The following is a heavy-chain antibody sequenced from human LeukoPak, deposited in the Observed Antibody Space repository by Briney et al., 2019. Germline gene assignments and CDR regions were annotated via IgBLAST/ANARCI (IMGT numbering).Heavy chain of an antibody. V-gene: IGHV3-23*01. J-gene: IGHJ4*02. Sequence: GGSLRLSCAASGFTFSSYAMSWVRQAPGKGLEWVSGISGGGGSTYYVDSVKGRFTISRDNSKNTLYLQMNSLRAEDTAVYYCAKQGQSSRWYDFDYWGQGTLVTVSS. CDR1: GFTFSSYA. D-gene: IGHD6-13*01. CDR2: ISGGGGST. CDR3: AKQGQSSRWYDFDY.